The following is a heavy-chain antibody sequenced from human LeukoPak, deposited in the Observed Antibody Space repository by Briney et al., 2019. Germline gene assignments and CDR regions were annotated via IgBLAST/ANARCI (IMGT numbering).Heavy chain of an antibody. CDR1: GGSISSYY. CDR3: ARQEMATITHFDC. D-gene: IGHD5-24*01. Sequence: SETLSLTCTVSGGSISSYYWSWIRQPPGKGLEWIGYIYYSGSTNYNPSLKSRVTISVDTSKNQFSLKLSSVTAADTAVYYCARQEMATITHFDCWGQGTLVTVSS. V-gene: IGHV4-59*08. J-gene: IGHJ4*02. CDR2: IYYSGST.